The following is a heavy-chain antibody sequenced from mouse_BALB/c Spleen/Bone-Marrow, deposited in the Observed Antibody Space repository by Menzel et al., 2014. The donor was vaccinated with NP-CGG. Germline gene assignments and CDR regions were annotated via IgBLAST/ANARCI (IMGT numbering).Heavy chain of an antibody. D-gene: IGHD2-1*01. V-gene: IGHV1S81*02. CDR3: ARNYGNTDY. Sequence: VKLMESGAELVEPGASVKLSCKASGYTFTSYWMHWVKQRPGQGLEWIGEINPSNGRTNYNEKFKTKATLTVDKSSSTAYMQLSSLTSEDSAVYYCARNYGNTDYWGQGTTLTVSS. CDR2: INPSNGRT. CDR1: GYTFTSYW. J-gene: IGHJ2*01.